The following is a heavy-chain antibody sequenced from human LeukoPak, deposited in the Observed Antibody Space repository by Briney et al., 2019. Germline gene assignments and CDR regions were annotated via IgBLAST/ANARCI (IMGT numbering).Heavy chain of an antibody. CDR2: IIPILGIA. D-gene: IGHD3-22*01. V-gene: IGHV1-69*04. CDR3: ARKSYYYDSSGYYRDY. J-gene: IGHJ4*02. CDR1: GYTFTNYG. Sequence: WASVKVSCKTSGYTFTNYGISWVRQAPGQGLEWMGRIIPILGIANYAQKFQGRVTITADKSTSTAYMELSSLRSEDTAVYYCARKSYYYDSSGYYRDYWGQGALVTVSS.